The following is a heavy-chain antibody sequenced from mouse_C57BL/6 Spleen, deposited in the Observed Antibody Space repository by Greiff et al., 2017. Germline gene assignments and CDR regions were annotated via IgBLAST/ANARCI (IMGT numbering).Heavy chain of an antibody. CDR1: GYAFSSSW. J-gene: IGHJ2*01. CDR3: ARKSNYDYFDY. V-gene: IGHV1-82*01. CDR2: IYPGDGAT. Sequence: VQLQQSGPELVKPGASVKISCKASGYAFSSSWMNWVKQRPGKGLEWIGLIYPGDGATNYNGKFKGKATLTADKSASTAYMQLSSLTAEDSAFYFCARKSNYDYFDYWGQGTTLTVSS. D-gene: IGHD2-5*01.